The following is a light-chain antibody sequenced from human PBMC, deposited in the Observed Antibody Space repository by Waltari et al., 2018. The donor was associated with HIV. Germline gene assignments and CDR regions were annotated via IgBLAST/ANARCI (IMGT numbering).Light chain of an antibody. V-gene: IGLV1-40*01. J-gene: IGLJ3*02. CDR3: QSYDNTLSGSRV. CDR2: GDR. CDR1: TSNIGSHPD. Sequence: SVLMQPPSVSGAPGHRVTISCTGNTSNIGSHPDSHCSQHFPGTAPKLLIYGDRIRPSGVPDRVSGSKAGTSASLAITGLQAEDEGYYYCQSYDNTLSGSRVFGGGTKVTVL.